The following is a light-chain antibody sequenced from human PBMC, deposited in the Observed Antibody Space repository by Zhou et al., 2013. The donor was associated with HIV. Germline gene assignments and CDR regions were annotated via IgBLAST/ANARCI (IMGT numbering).Light chain of an antibody. CDR3: QQYGSSPYT. CDR1: QSVRSNY. J-gene: IGKJ2*01. Sequence: EIVLTQSPGTLSLSPGERATLSCRASQSVRSNYLAWYQQKPGQAPRLLIQGASSRATGIPDRFSGSGSGTDFTLTLSRLEPEDFAVYYCQQYGSSPYTFGQGTKLEI. CDR2: GAS. V-gene: IGKV3-20*01.